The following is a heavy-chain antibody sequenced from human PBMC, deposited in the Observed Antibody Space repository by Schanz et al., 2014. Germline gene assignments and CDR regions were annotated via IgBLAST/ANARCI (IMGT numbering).Heavy chain of an antibody. V-gene: IGHV3-15*01. CDR3: ASASSPVREAGPGSSFHL. Sequence: EVQLVESGGGLVKPGGSLRLSCATSGLTFTSAWMSWVRQAPGKGLEWLLRMKSKTDGETTAYAAPVKGRFSISRDDSQCTLYLQMNRRKIEDAAVYYCASASSPVREAGPGSSFHLWGQGTLVTVSP. D-gene: IGHD6-13*01. CDR2: MKSKTDGETT. J-gene: IGHJ5*02. CDR1: GLTFTSAW.